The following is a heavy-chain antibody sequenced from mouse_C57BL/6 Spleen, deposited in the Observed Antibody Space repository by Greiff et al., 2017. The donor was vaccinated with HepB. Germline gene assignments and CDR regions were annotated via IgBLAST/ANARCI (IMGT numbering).Heavy chain of an antibody. Sequence: QVQLQQPGAELVMPGASVKLSCKASGYTFTSYWMHWVKQRPGQGLEWIGEIDPSDSYTNYNQKFKGKSTLTVDKSSSTAYMQLSSLTSEDSAVYYGARGGITAVVGGYWGQGTTLTVSS. CDR2: IDPSDSYT. CDR1: GYTFTSYW. V-gene: IGHV1-69*01. D-gene: IGHD1-1*01. CDR3: ARGGITAVVGGY. J-gene: IGHJ2*01.